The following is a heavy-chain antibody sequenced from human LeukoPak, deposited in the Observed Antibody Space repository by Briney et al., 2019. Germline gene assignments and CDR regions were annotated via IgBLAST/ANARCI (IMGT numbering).Heavy chain of an antibody. Sequence: ASVKVSCKASGYTFTSYGISWVRQAPGQGLEWMGGISAYSGNTNYAQKFQGRVTMTTDTSTSTVYMELTSLTSDDTAVYYCARDEAAAGTFFDYWGQGTLVTVSS. J-gene: IGHJ4*02. CDR1: GYTFTSYG. V-gene: IGHV1-18*01. CDR3: ARDEAAAGTFFDY. CDR2: ISAYSGNT. D-gene: IGHD6-13*01.